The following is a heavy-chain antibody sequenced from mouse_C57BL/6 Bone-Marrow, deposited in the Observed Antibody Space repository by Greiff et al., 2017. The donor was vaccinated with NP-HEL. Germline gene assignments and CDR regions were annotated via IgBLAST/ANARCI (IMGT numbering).Heavy chain of an antibody. CDR1: GFTFSSYA. CDR3: ARGGDYAMDY. CDR2: ISDGGSYT. Sequence: EVMLVESGGGLVKPGGSLKLSCAASGFTFSSYAMSLVRQTPEKRLEWVATISDGGSYTYYPDNVKGRFTISRDNAKNNLYLQMSHLKSEDTAMYYCARGGDYAMDYWGQGTSVTVSS. J-gene: IGHJ4*01. V-gene: IGHV5-4*03.